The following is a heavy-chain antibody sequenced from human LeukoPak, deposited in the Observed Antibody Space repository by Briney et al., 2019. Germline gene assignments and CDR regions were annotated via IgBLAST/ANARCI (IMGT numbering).Heavy chain of an antibody. Sequence: GGSLRLSCTASGFTFGDYAMSWFRQAPGKGLEWVGFIRSKAYGGTREYAASVKGRFAISRDDSKSIAYLQMNSLKTEDTAVYYCTRQYCSSTSCYIDWFDPWGQGTLVTVSS. J-gene: IGHJ5*02. V-gene: IGHV3-49*03. CDR1: GFTFGDYA. CDR3: TRQYCSSTSCYIDWFDP. D-gene: IGHD2-2*02. CDR2: IRSKAYGGTR.